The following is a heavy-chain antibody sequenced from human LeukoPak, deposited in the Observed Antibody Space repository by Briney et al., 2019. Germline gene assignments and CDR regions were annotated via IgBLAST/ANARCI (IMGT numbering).Heavy chain of an antibody. J-gene: IGHJ4*02. CDR3: AKDISHYYDSSVG. V-gene: IGHV1-8*03. CDR2: MNPNSGNT. CDR1: GYTFTSYD. Sequence: ASVKVSCKASGYTFTSYDINWVRQATGQGLEWMGWMNPNSGNTGYAQKFQGRVTITRNTSISTAYMELSSLRAEDTALYYCAKDISHYYDSSVGWGQGTLVTVSS. D-gene: IGHD3-22*01.